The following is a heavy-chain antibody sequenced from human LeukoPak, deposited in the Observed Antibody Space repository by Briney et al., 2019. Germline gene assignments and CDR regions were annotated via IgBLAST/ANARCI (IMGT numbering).Heavy chain of an antibody. CDR3: ARDLSSSWYDGGRLDP. J-gene: IGHJ5*02. CDR1: GGSFSGYY. V-gene: IGHV4-34*01. D-gene: IGHD6-13*01. Sequence: SETLSLTCAVYGGSFSGYYWSWIRQPPGKGLEWIGEINHSGSTNYNPSLKSRVTISVDTSKNQFSLKLSSVTAADTAVYYCARDLSSSWYDGGRLDPWGQGTLVTVSS. CDR2: INHSGST.